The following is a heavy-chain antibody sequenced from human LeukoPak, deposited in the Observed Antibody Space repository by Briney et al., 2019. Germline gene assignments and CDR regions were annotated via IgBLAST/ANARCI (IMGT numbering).Heavy chain of an antibody. D-gene: IGHD2-21*02. CDR3: ARDFDGGDCCL. Sequence: GGSLRLSCVASGFPFSSYWMTWVRQAPGKGLEWVANIKQDGSKKSYVDSVKGRFTISRDNAKNSLYLQMNSLRAEDTAVYYCARDFDGGDCCLWGQGTLVTVSS. V-gene: IGHV3-7*01. CDR1: GFPFSSYW. CDR2: IKQDGSKK. J-gene: IGHJ4*02.